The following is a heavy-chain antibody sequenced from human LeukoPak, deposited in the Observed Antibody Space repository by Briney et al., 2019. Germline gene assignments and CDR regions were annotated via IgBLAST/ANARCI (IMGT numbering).Heavy chain of an antibody. CDR2: INYSGNT. V-gene: IGHV4-39*01. J-gene: IGHJ3*02. CDR3: AANAFDI. Sequence: SETLSLTCTVSGGTISSSSHYWVWIRLPPGVGLEWIGSINYSGNTYYKSSLKSRPTISIDTSKSQFSLKLSSVTAACARLDTRAANAFDIWGQGTKVTVSS. CDR1: GGTISSSSHY. D-gene: IGHD2-2*01.